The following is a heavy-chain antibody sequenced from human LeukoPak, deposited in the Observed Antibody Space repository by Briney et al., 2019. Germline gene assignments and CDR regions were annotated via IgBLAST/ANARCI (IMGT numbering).Heavy chain of an antibody. V-gene: IGHV3-15*01. CDR3: TTNSVPNYYDSGSIDY. CDR2: IKSKTDGGTT. J-gene: IGHJ4*02. Sequence: GGSLRLSCAASGFTFSNAWMSWVRQAPGKGLEWVGRIKSKTDGGTTDYAAPVKGRLTISRDDSKNTLYLQMNSLKTEDTAVYYCTTNSVPNYYDSGSIDYWGQGTLVTVSS. CDR1: GFTFSNAW. D-gene: IGHD3-10*01.